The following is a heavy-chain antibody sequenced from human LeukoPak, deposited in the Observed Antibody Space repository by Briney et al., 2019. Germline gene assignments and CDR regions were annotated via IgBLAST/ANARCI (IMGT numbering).Heavy chain of an antibody. D-gene: IGHD1-26*01. CDR3: ARDGDPHSGSYTTHDY. CDR2: ISSSSSYT. CDR1: GFTFSSYS. J-gene: IGHJ4*02. Sequence: GGSLRLSCAASGFTFSSYSMNWVRQAPGKGLEWVSSISSSSSYTYYADSVKGRFTISRDNAKNSLYLQMNSLRAEDTAVYYCARDGDPHSGSYTTHDYWGQGTLVTVSS. V-gene: IGHV3-21*01.